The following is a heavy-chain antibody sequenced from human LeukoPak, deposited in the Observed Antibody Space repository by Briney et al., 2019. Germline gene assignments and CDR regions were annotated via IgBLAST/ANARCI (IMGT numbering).Heavy chain of an antibody. CDR1: GFIFRSHA. Sequence: GGSLRLSCAASGFIFRSHAMNWVRQAPGKGLEWVSTVSASDGGTFYAESVKGRFTISRDNSKNTLYLQMNSLRAEDTAVYYCAKASDSSGYYDYWGQGTLVTVSS. CDR2: VSASDGGT. J-gene: IGHJ4*02. V-gene: IGHV3-23*01. CDR3: AKASDSSGYYDY. D-gene: IGHD3-22*01.